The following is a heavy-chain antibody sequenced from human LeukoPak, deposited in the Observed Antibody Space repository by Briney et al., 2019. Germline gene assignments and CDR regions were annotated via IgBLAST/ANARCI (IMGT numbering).Heavy chain of an antibody. CDR2: ISGGAGSV. V-gene: IGHV3-23*01. CDR1: GFTFSNYA. D-gene: IGHD3-16*01. CDR3: AKDDDWGRYKH. Sequence: GGTLRLSCAVSGFTFSNYAMSWVRQAPGKGLEWVSTISGGAGSVYYADSVKGRVTISRDNSKNTQSLQMNSLRAEDTAVYYCAKDDDWGRYKHWGQGTLVTVSS. J-gene: IGHJ1*01.